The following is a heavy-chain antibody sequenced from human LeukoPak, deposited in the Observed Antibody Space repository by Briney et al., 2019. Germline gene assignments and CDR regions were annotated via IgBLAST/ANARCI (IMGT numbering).Heavy chain of an antibody. CDR3: AKDRGSSWTFDY. D-gene: IGHD6-13*01. J-gene: IGHJ4*02. Sequence: GGSLRLSCVASGFTFSSYGMHWVRQAPGKGLEGVAFVRYDGSNKYYADSVKGLFTISRDNSKNTMYLQMNSLRVEDTAVYYCAKDRGSSWTFDYWGQGTLVTVSS. CDR2: VRYDGSNK. CDR1: GFTFSSYG. V-gene: IGHV3-30*02.